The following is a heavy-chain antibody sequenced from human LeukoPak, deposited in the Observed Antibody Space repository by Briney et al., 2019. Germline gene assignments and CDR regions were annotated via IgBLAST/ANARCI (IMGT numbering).Heavy chain of an antibody. CDR3: ARERATINPPSDY. CDR2: ISSSSSTI. CDR1: GFTFSSYS. D-gene: IGHD5-24*01. J-gene: IGHJ4*02. V-gene: IGHV3-48*04. Sequence: GGSLRLSCAASGFTFSSYSMNWVRQAPGKGLEWVSYISSSSSTIYYADSVKGRFTISRGNAKNSLYLQMNSLRADDTAVYYCARERATINPPSDYWGQGTLVTVSS.